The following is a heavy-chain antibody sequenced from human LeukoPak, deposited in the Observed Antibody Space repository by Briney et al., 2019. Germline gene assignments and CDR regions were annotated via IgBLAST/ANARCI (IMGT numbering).Heavy chain of an antibody. CDR1: GGSISSSSYY. V-gene: IGHV4-39*01. J-gene: IGHJ5*02. D-gene: IGHD4-17*01. Sequence: PSETLSLTCTVSGGSISSSSYYWSWIRQPPGKGLEWIGSIYSTGSTSYNPSLKSRVTISVDTSKNQFSLKMTSVTAADTAVYYCASLDYGDYSHRPRFDPWGQGTLVTVSS. CDR2: IYSTGST. CDR3: ASLDYGDYSHRPRFDP.